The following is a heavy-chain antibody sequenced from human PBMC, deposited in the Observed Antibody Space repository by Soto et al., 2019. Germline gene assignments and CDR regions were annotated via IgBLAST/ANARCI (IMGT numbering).Heavy chain of an antibody. CDR3: ARGNGLLGYFDY. CDR1: GGSISNYY. J-gene: IGHJ4*02. V-gene: IGHV4-59*01. Sequence: SETLSLTCTVSGGSISNYYWSWLRQPPGKGLEWIGYIYYSGSTNYNPSLKSRVTISVDTSKNQFSLKLSSVTAADTAVYYCARGNGLLGYFDYWGQGTLVTVSS. CDR2: IYYSGST. D-gene: IGHD2-8*01.